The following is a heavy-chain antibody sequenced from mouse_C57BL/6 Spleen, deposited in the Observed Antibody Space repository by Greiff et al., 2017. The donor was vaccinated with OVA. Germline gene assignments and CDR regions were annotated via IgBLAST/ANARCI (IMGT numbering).Heavy chain of an antibody. V-gene: IGHV1-39*01. J-gene: IGHJ4*01. D-gene: IGHD1-1*01. Sequence: LVESGPELVKPGASVKISCKASGYSFTDYNMNWVKQSNGKSLEWIGVINPNYGTTSYNQKFKGKATLTVDQSSSTAYMQLNSLTSEDSAVYYCARWGYYGSSYNAMDYWGQGTSVTVSS. CDR1: GYSFTDYN. CDR2: INPNYGTT. CDR3: ARWGYYGSSYNAMDY.